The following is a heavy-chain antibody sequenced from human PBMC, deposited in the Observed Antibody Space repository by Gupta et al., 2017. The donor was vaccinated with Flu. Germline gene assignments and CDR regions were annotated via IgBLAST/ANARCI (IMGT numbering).Heavy chain of an antibody. CDR3: AREIGLYSSGWYGIDY. CDR2: IWYDGSNK. Sequence: QVQLVESGGGVVQPGRSLRLSCAASGFTFSSYGMHWVRPAPGKGLEWVAVIWYDGSNKYYADSVKGRFTISRDNSKNTLYLQMNSLRAEDTAVYYCAREIGLYSSGWYGIDYWGQGTLVTVSS. J-gene: IGHJ4*02. CDR1: GFTFSSYG. D-gene: IGHD6-19*01. V-gene: IGHV3-33*01.